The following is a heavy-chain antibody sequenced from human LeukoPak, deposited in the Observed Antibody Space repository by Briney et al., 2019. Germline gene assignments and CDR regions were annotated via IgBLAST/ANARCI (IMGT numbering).Heavy chain of an antibody. CDR3: AKVSGHYYDSSGYRFDY. Sequence: GRSLRLSCAASGFTFSSYAMHCVRQAPGKGLEWVAVISYDGSNKYYADSVKGRFTISRDNSKNMLYLQMNSLRAEDTAVYYCAKVSGHYYDSSGYRFDYWGQGTLVTVSS. CDR1: GFTFSSYA. J-gene: IGHJ4*02. D-gene: IGHD3-22*01. CDR2: ISYDGSNK. V-gene: IGHV3-30*04.